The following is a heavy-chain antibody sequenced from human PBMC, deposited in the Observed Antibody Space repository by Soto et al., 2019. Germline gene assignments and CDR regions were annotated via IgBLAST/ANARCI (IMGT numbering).Heavy chain of an antibody. D-gene: IGHD3-10*01. Sequence: ASVKVSCKASGYTFTTYGLSWVRQAPGQGLEWMGWISAYNGNTNYAQNLQGRVTMTTDTSTSTAYMELRSLRSDDTAVYYCARDFYGSGRLNAHNWFDPWGQGTLVTVSS. CDR1: GYTFTTYG. V-gene: IGHV1-18*01. CDR3: ARDFYGSGRLNAHNWFDP. J-gene: IGHJ5*02. CDR2: ISAYNGNT.